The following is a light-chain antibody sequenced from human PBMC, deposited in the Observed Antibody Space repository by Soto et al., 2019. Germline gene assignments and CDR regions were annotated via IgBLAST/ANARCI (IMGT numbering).Light chain of an antibody. CDR2: DAS. J-gene: IGKJ3*01. CDR1: QSVSSN. V-gene: IGKV3-11*01. CDR3: PQHSNWPLT. Sequence: VLVKSPATVSWCAGEGGTLCWRASQSVSSNLAWYQQNPGQAPRLLIFDASNRATGIPARFSGSGSRPAFILTIRSLAPEHLAVYSCPQHSNWPLTSAAGTKVDIK.